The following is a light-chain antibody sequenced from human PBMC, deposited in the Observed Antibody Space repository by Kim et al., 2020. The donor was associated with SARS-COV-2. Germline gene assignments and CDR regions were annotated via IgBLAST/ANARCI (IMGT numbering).Light chain of an antibody. CDR2: GAS. J-gene: IGKJ1*01. V-gene: IGKV3-15*01. CDR1: QSVSSN. Sequence: VSPGQRATLSCRASQSVSSNLAGYQQKPGQAPRLLIKGASTRATGIPARFSGSGSGTDFTLTISSLQSEDFAVYYCQQYNNWPGTFGQGTKVDIK. CDR3: QQYNNWPGT.